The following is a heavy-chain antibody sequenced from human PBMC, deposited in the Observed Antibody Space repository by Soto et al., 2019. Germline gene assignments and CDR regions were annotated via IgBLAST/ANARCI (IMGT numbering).Heavy chain of an antibody. V-gene: IGHV5-10-1*01. J-gene: IGHJ5*02. CDR2: IDPSDSYT. CDR3: ARQGYSYGYA. CDR1: GYSFTSYW. Sequence: GASLKISCKGSGYSFTSYWISWVRQMPVKGLEWMGRIDPSDSYTNYSPSFQGHVTISADKSISTAYLQWSSLKASDTAMYYCARQGYSYGYAWGQGTLVTVSS. D-gene: IGHD5-18*01.